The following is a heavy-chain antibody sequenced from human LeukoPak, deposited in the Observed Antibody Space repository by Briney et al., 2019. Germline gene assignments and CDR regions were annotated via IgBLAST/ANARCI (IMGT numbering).Heavy chain of an antibody. CDR1: GFSVSNNY. CDR2: IKQDGSEK. CDR3: ARDEGADDY. J-gene: IGHJ4*02. D-gene: IGHD1-26*01. V-gene: IGHV3-7*01. Sequence: PGGSLRLSCAASGFSVSNNYMNWVRQAPGKGLEGVANIKQDGSEKYDVDAVKGRFTSSIDNAKNSLYLQMNSLRAEDTAVYYCARDEGADDYWGQGTLVTVSS.